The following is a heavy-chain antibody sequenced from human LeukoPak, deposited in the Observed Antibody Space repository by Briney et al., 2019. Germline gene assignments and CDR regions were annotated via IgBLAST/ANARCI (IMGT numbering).Heavy chain of an antibody. CDR3: ARYYGSGQRNYFDY. CDR1: EFTFSSYG. Sequence: GGSLRLSCVASEFTFSSYGMHWVRQAPGKGLEWVAVIWYDGSNKYYADSVKGRFTISRDNSKYTLYLQMNSLRAEDTAVYYCARYYGSGQRNYFDYWGQGTLVTVSS. CDR2: IWYDGSNK. J-gene: IGHJ4*02. V-gene: IGHV3-33*01. D-gene: IGHD3-10*01.